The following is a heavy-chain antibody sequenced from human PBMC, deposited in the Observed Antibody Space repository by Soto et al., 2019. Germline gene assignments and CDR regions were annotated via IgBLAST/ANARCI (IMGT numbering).Heavy chain of an antibody. D-gene: IGHD3-22*01. CDR1: GFTFSSYS. CDR3: ARTTYYYDSSGYLGWFDP. V-gene: IGHV3-21*01. CDR2: ISSSSSYI. J-gene: IGHJ5*02. Sequence: VGSLRLSCAASGFTFSSYSMNWVRQAPGKGLEWVSSISSSSSYIYYADSVKGRFTISRDNAKNSLYLQMNSLRAEDTAVYYCARTTYYYDSSGYLGWFDPWGQGTLVTVSS.